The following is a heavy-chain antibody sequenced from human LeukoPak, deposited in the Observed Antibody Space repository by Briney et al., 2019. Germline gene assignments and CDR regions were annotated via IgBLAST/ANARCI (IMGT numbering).Heavy chain of an antibody. CDR2: IYHSGST. CDR3: ARRGNAGWAY. CDR1: GYSISSGYY. D-gene: IGHD1-1*01. V-gene: IGHV4-38-2*01. Sequence: SETLSLTCAVSGYSISSGYYWGWIRQPAGKGLEWIGSIYHSGSTYYNPSLKSRVTISADTSKNQFSLKLSSLTAADTAVYYCARRGNAGWAYWGQGTLVTVSS. J-gene: IGHJ4*02.